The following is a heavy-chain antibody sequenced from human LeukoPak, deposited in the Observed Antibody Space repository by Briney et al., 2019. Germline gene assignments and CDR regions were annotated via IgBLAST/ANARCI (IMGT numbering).Heavy chain of an antibody. CDR2: IFYSGNT. CDR1: GGSISSSSYY. D-gene: IGHD3-22*01. V-gene: IGHV4-39*01. J-gene: IGHJ4*01. CDR3: ARQTNYGTSGTGVFGY. Sequence: ASETLSLTCTVSGGSISSSSYYWAWIRQSPGKGLEWIVSIFYSGNTYYNPSLKSRVTMSVYTSRNQFSLQLNSVPAADTAVYYCARQTNYGTSGTGVFGYWGQGILVTVSS.